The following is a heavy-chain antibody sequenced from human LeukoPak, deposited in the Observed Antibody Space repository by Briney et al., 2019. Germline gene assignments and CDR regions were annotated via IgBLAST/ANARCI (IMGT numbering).Heavy chain of an antibody. V-gene: IGHV4-4*02. D-gene: IGHD3-22*01. CDR2: IYHSGST. CDR3: ARESYYYDSSGPVSFGY. Sequence: SGTLSLTCAVSGGSISSSNWWSWVRQPPGKGLEWIGEIYHSGSTNYNPSLKSRVTISVDKSKNQLSLKLSSVTAADTAVYYCARESYYYDSSGPVSFGYWGQGTLVTVSS. J-gene: IGHJ4*02. CDR1: GGSISSSNW.